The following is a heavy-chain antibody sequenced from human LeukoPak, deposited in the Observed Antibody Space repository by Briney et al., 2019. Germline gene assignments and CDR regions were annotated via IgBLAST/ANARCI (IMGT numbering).Heavy chain of an antibody. J-gene: IGHJ4*02. Sequence: SETLSLTCTVSGGSISSYYWSWIRQPPGKGLEWIGYIYYSGTTNYNPSLKSRVTISVDTSKNQFSLKLSSVTAADTAVYYCAXXXYIAAAQYGYWGQGTLVTVSS. D-gene: IGHD6-13*01. CDR2: IYYSGTT. V-gene: IGHV4-59*01. CDR3: AXXXYIAAAQYGY. CDR1: GGSISSYY.